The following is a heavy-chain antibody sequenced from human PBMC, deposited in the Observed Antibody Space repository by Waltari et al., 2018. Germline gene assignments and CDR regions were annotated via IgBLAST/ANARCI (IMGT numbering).Heavy chain of an antibody. Sequence: QLVESGGDLVQPGGSLRLSCAASGFTFSHHWITLVRKAPCKGLEWVGYIRSKGAGGTAEYAESVKGRFSISRDDSTNTLYLQMNSLKTEDTAVYYCARKDCSGVNCLPLDYWGQGVLVTVSS. CDR2: IRSKGAGGTA. CDR3: ARKDCSGVNCLPLDY. D-gene: IGHD2-15*01. CDR1: GFTFSHHW. V-gene: IGHV3-72*01. J-gene: IGHJ4*02.